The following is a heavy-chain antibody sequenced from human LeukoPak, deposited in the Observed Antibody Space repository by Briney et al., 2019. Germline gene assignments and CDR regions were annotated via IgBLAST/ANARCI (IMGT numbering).Heavy chain of an antibody. CDR1: GFTFNTYA. Sequence: GGSLRLSCAASGFTFNTYAMSWVRQAPGKRLEWVSAISGSGGSTYYADSVKGRFTISRDNSKNTLYLQMNSLRAEDTAVYYCAKDFRRVASERYWGQGTLVTVSS. V-gene: IGHV3-23*01. J-gene: IGHJ4*02. CDR3: AKDFRRVASERY. D-gene: IGHD5-12*01. CDR2: ISGSGGST.